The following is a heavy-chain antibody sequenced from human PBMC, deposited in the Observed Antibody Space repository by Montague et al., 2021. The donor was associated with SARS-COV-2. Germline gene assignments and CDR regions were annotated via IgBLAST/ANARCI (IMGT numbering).Heavy chain of an antibody. J-gene: IGHJ4*02. Sequence: SETLSLTCAVYGASFSGYYWNFIRQTPGKGLEWLGEISHSGTTKYNPSLKSRFTISTDTSKNQFSLMMASVTAADTAVYFCARAPPYYGFDSWGQGTLVTVSS. CDR3: ARAPPYYGFDS. D-gene: IGHD3-3*01. CDR1: GASFSGYY. V-gene: IGHV4-34*01. CDR2: ISHSGTT.